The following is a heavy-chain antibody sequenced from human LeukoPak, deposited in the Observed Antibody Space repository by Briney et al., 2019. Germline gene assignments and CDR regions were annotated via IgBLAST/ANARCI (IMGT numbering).Heavy chain of an antibody. J-gene: IGHJ4*02. CDR1: GFAFNNAW. CDR2: IKSKTDGGST. V-gene: IGHV3-15*01. D-gene: IGHD2-15*01. Sequence: GGSLRLSCAASGFAFNNAWMSWVRQTPGKGLEWVGRIKSKTDGGSTAYTVPVKGRFTLSRDNSKNTLNLQMNSLQIEDTAMYFCATARCRGCSCYVFYHWGQGNLVTVSS. CDR3: ATARCRGCSCYVFYH.